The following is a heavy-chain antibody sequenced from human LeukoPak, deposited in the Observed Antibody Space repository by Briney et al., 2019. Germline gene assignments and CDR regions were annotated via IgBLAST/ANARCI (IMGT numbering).Heavy chain of an antibody. V-gene: IGHV3-11*06. D-gene: IGHD6-19*01. J-gene: IGHJ4*02. CDR2: ISSSSSYT. Sequence: GGSLRLSCAASGFTFSDYYMSWIRQAPGKGLEWVSYISSSSSYTNYADSVKGRFTISRDNAKNSLYLQMNSLRAEDTAVYYCARAKEQWLARPLDYWGQGTLVTVSS. CDR1: GFTFSDYY. CDR3: ARAKEQWLARPLDY.